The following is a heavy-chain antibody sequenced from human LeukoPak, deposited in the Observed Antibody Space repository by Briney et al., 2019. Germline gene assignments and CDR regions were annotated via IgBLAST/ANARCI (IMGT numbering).Heavy chain of an antibody. Sequence: GGSLRLSCAASGFTFSDYYMSWIRQAPGKGLEWVSYISSSGFTIYYADSVKGRFTISRDNAKNSLYLQMNSLRAEDTAVYYCATDTVVVPAVLDHWGQGTLVTVSS. V-gene: IGHV3-11*04. J-gene: IGHJ4*02. D-gene: IGHD2-2*01. CDR2: ISSSGFTI. CDR1: GFTFSDYY. CDR3: ATDTVVVPAVLDH.